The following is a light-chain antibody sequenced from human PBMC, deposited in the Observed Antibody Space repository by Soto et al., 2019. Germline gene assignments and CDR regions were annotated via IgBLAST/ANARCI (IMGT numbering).Light chain of an antibody. Sequence: DIQMTQSPSTLSASVGDRVTITCRASQSINSWLAWYQQKPGKAPKLLIYDASSLESGVPSRFSGSGSGTEFTLTISSLQPDDFATYYCQQYNSYSRTVGQGTKVDIK. CDR2: DAS. J-gene: IGKJ1*01. CDR1: QSINSW. V-gene: IGKV1-5*01. CDR3: QQYNSYSRT.